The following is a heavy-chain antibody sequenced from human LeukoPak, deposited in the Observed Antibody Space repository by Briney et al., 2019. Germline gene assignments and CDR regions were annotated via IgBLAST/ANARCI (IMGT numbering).Heavy chain of an antibody. V-gene: IGHV1-18*01. CDR1: GYTFTSYG. J-gene: IGHJ6*03. D-gene: IGHD6-13*01. Sequence: ASVKASCKASGYTFTSYGISWVRQAPGQGLEWMGWISAYNGNTNYAQKLQGRVTMTTDTSTSTAYMELRSLRSDDTAVYYCARDGAAAGTPPDYYYYYYMDVWGKGTTVTVSS. CDR3: ARDGAAAGTPPDYYYYYYMDV. CDR2: ISAYNGNT.